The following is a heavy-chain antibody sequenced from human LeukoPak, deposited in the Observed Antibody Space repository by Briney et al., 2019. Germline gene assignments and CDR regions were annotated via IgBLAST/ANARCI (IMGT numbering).Heavy chain of an antibody. V-gene: IGHV3-48*01. CDR1: GFTFSSSS. Sequence: PGGSLRLSCAASGFTFSSSSMNWVRQAPEKGLEWVSYISTSGGTIYYADSVKGRFTISRDNAKNSLHLQMDSLRAEDTAVYYCARHIPFDCWGQGTLVTVSS. CDR2: ISTSGGTI. J-gene: IGHJ4*02. CDR3: ARHIPFDC. D-gene: IGHD2-21*01.